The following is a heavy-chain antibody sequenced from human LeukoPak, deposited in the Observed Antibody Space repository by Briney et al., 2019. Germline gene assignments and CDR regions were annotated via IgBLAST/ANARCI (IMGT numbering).Heavy chain of an antibody. V-gene: IGHV1-24*01. D-gene: IGHD3-16*01. J-gene: IGHJ4*02. CDR2: FYPEDGET. CDR3: ATDRGRLITFGGVMSN. CDR1: VYTLTVLT. Sequence: VSSKVSVYTLTVLTMRGGPQAPGKGGGWRVGFYPEDGETIYAQKFQGRVTMTEDTSTDTAYMELSSLRSEDTAVYYCATDRGRLITFGGVMSNWGQGTLVTVSS.